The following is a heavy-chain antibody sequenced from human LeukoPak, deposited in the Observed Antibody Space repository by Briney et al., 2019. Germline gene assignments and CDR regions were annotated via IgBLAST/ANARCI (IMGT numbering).Heavy chain of an antibody. V-gene: IGHV3-74*01. D-gene: IGHD3-10*01. CDR3: ARESGEYYFDY. J-gene: IGHJ4*02. CDR1: GFTFSSYW. CDR2: INSDGSST. Sequence: PGGSLSLSCAASGFTFSSYWMHWLRRAPGKGLVWVSRINSDGSSTSYADSVKGRFTISRDNAKNTLYLQMNSLRAEDTAVYYCARESGEYYFDYWGQGTLVTASS.